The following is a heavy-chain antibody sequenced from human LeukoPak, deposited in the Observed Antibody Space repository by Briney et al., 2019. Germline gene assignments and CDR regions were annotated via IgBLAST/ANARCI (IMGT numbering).Heavy chain of an antibody. CDR3: AKSKVQYYYDSSAIDY. CDR1: GYTFTGYY. Sequence: ASVKVSCKASGYTFTGYYMHWVRQDPGQGLEWMGWINPNSGGTNYAQKFQGRVTMTRDTSISTAYMELSRLRSDDTAVYYCAKSKVQYYYDSSAIDYWGQGTLVTVSS. CDR2: INPNSGGT. J-gene: IGHJ4*02. D-gene: IGHD3-22*01. V-gene: IGHV1-2*02.